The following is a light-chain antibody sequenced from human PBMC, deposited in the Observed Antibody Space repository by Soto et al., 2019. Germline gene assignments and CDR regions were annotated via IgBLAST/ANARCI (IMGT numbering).Light chain of an antibody. V-gene: IGKV3-15*01. CDR1: QSVSDN. CDR2: RAS. J-gene: IGKJ5*01. Sequence: EVLMTQSPDTRYVSPGERVALACRASQSVSDNLAWYQRKPGQGPRLLVYRASTRTLGIPARFSGSESGTEFTLTISSLQSEDFAVYYCQQYNSWPITFGQGTRLEIK. CDR3: QQYNSWPIT.